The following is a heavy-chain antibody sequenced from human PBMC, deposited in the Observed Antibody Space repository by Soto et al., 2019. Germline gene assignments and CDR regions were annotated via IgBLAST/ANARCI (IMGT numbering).Heavy chain of an antibody. CDR2: INAGNGNT. J-gene: IGHJ5*02. CDR3: ARASGRWYNIVLMARNWFDP. CDR1: GYTFTSYA. V-gene: IGHV1-3*01. Sequence: WASVKVSCKASGYTFTSYAMHWVRQAPGQRLEWMGWINAGNGNTKYSQKFQGRVTITRDTSASTAYMELSSLRSEDTAVYYCARASGRWYNIVLMARNWFDPWGQGTLVTVSS. D-gene: IGHD2-8*01.